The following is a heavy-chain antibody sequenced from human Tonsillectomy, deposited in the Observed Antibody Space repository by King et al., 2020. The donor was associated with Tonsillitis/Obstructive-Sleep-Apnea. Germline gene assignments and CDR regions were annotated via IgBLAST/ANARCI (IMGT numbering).Heavy chain of an antibody. Sequence: VQLVESGGGLVQPGGSLRLSCAASGFTFSSYWMHWVRQAPGKGLVWVSRINSDGSSTSYADSVKGRFTISRDNAKNTLYLQMNSLRAEDTAVYYCARDPVVSISSGLNWFDPWGQGPLVTVS. J-gene: IGHJ5*02. D-gene: IGHD6-19*01. CDR1: GFTFSSYW. V-gene: IGHV3-74*01. CDR2: INSDGSST. CDR3: ARDPVVSISSGLNWFDP.